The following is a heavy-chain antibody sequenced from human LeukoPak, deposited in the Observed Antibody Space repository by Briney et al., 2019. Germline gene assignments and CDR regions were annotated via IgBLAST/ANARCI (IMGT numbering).Heavy chain of an antibody. CDR2: IYSGGST. D-gene: IGHD3-22*01. V-gene: IGHV3-53*01. Sequence: PGGSLRLSCAASGFTVSSNYMSWVRQAPGKGLEWVSVIYSGGSTYYADSVKSRFTISRDNSKNTLYLQMNSLRAEDTAVYYCARVRPRYYYDSSGPNGGYWGQGTLVTVSS. J-gene: IGHJ4*02. CDR1: GFTVSSNY. CDR3: ARVRPRYYYDSSGPNGGY.